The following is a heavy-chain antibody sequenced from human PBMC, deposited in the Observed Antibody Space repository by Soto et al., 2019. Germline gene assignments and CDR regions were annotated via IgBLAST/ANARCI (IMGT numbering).Heavy chain of an antibody. V-gene: IGHV3-11*05. CDR2: ISSSSSYT. J-gene: IGHJ6*02. CDR1: GFTVSDYY. D-gene: IGHD3-10*01. Sequence: QVQLVESGGGLVKPGGSLRLSCAASGFTVSDYYMSWFRQAPGKGLAWVSYISSSSSYTNYADAVKGRFTISRDNAKNSLYLQMNSLRAEDTAVYYCARGDPPLWFGEGGQGTTVTVSS. CDR3: ARGDPPLWFGE.